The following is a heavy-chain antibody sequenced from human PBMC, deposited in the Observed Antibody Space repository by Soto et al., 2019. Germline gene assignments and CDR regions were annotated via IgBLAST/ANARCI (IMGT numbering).Heavy chain of an antibody. J-gene: IGHJ5*01. CDR1: GYTFTSYD. CDR3: TKNSTSWYDS. CDR2: ISPNNGNA. D-gene: IGHD2-2*01. Sequence: EASVKVSCTASGYTFTSYDINWVRQATGQGLEWMGWISPNNGNANYAQKLQGRVIMTADTSTNTAYMELSSLRSDDTAMHYCTKNSTSWYDSWGQGSLVTVSS. V-gene: IGHV1-18*01.